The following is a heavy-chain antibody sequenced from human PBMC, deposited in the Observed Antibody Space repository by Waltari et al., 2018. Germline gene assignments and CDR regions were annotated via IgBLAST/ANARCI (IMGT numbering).Heavy chain of an antibody. J-gene: IGHJ6*03. CDR2: INHSGST. Sequence: QVQLQQWGAGLLTPSETLSLTCAVYGGSFSGYYWSWIRQPPGQGLEWIGEINHSGSTNYNPSLKSRVTISVDTSKNQFSLKLSSVTAADTAVYYCARGEWGVLVGATKGYYYYYMDVWGKGTTVTVSS. V-gene: IGHV4-34*01. CDR1: GGSFSGYY. CDR3: ARGEWGVLVGATKGYYYYYMDV. D-gene: IGHD1-26*01.